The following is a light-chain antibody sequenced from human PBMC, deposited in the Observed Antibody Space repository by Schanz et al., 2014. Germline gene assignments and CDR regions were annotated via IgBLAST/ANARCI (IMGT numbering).Light chain of an antibody. V-gene: IGKV1-13*02. J-gene: IGKJ1*01. CDR3: QQTYSTPWA. CDR2: DAS. CDR1: QGITSA. Sequence: AIQLTQSPSSLSASVGDRVTITCRASQGITSALAWYQQKAGKAPNLLIYDASSLESGVPSRFSGSGSGTDFTLTISSLQPDDFATYYCQQTYSTPWAFGQGTKVEIK.